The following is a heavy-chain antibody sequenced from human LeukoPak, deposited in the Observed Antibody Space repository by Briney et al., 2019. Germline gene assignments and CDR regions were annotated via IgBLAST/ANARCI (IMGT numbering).Heavy chain of an antibody. CDR1: GFTFSSYS. CDR3: ARVGGYDSSGYYRDY. CDR2: ISSSSSYI. J-gene: IGHJ4*02. V-gene: IGHV3-21*01. Sequence: GGSLRLSCAASGFTFSSYSMNWVRQAPGKRLEWVSSISSSSSYIYYADSVKGRFTISRDNAKNSLYLQMNSLRAEDTAVYYCARVGGYDSSGYYRDYWGQGTLVTVSS. D-gene: IGHD3-22*01.